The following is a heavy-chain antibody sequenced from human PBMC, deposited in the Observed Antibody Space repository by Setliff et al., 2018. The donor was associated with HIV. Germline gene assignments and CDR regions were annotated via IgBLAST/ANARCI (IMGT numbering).Heavy chain of an antibody. J-gene: IGHJ4*02. CDR2: VSYDAERK. D-gene: IGHD3-3*01. Sequence: QPGGSLRLSCEASGFTFRHYAMHWVRQAPGKGLEWVAVVSYDAERKYYADSVKGRFTISRDNPRNTVYLQMTGLRLDDTAVYYCARDSAAWVTELGILGYWGQGTLVTVSS. CDR1: GFTFRHYA. CDR3: ARDSAAWVTELGILGY. V-gene: IGHV3-30*03.